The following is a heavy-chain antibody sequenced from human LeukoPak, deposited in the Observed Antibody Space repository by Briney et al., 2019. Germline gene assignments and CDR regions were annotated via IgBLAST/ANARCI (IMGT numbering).Heavy chain of an antibody. CDR1: GGSFRGYY. D-gene: IGHD6-13*01. CDR2: INHSGST. Sequence: SETLSLTCAVYGGSFRGYYWSWIRQPPGKGLEWIGEINHSGSTNYNPPLKSRVTISVDTSKNQFSLKLSSVTAADTAVYHCAREGSSWYDYWGQGTLVTVSS. CDR3: AREGSSWYDY. J-gene: IGHJ4*02. V-gene: IGHV4-34*01.